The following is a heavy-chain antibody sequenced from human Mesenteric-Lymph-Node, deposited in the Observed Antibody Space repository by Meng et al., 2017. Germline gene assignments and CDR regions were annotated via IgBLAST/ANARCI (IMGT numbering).Heavy chain of an antibody. CDR3: ASSSWELPRGRAFDI. Sequence: GGSLRLSCAASGFTFSSYAMHWVRQAPGKGLEWVAVISYDGSNKYYADSVKGRFTISRDNSKNTLYLQMNSLRAEDTAVYYCASSSWELPRGRAFDIWGQGTMVTVSS. CDR1: GFTFSSYA. CDR2: ISYDGSNK. D-gene: IGHD1-26*01. J-gene: IGHJ3*02. V-gene: IGHV3-30*04.